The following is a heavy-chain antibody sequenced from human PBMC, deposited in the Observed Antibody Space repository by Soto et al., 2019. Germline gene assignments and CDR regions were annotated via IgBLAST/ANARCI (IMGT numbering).Heavy chain of an antibody. J-gene: IGHJ4*02. CDR2: IKPNTGGGAI. D-gene: IGHD6-19*01. V-gene: IGHV3-15*01. CDR1: GFTFSSAP. CDR3: TTPAIPVDGTQPFNY. Sequence: EVQLVESGGGFVKPGESLRLSCVASGFTFSSAPMTWVRQAPGKGLEWVGRIKPNTGGGAIDYAAPVKGRFIISRDDSKNTFYLQMDNLKIEDTGLYYGTTPAIPVDGTQPFNYWGQGAWVTVSS.